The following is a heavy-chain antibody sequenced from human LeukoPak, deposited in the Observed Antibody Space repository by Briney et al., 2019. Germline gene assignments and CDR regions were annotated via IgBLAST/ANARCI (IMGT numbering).Heavy chain of an antibody. V-gene: IGHV4-4*02. CDR3: AREVGYYDSSGYYPEDFDY. D-gene: IGHD3-22*01. CDR1: GGSISSSNW. CDR2: IYHSGST. J-gene: IGHJ4*02. Sequence: KPSETLSLTCAVSGGSISSSNWWSWVRQPPGKGLEWIGEIYHSGSTNYNPSLKSRVTISVDTSKNQFSLKLSSVTAADTAVYYCAREVGYYDSSGYYPEDFDYWGQGTLVTVSS.